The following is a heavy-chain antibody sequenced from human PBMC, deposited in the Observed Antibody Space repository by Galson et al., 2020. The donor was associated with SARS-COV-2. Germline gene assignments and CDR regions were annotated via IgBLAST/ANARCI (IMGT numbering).Heavy chain of an antibody. J-gene: IGHJ3*02. CDR1: GTSISSGSYS. D-gene: IGHD4-17*01. CDR2: ISHSGGT. Sequence: SETLSLTCAVSGTSISSGSYSWNWIRQPPGKGLEWIEYISHSGGTYHNPSLKSRVTISGDRSKNQFSLRLSSVTAADTAVYYCARLHYGEYAPEAFDIWGPGTRVTVAS. V-gene: IGHV4-30-2*01. CDR3: ARLHYGEYAPEAFDI.